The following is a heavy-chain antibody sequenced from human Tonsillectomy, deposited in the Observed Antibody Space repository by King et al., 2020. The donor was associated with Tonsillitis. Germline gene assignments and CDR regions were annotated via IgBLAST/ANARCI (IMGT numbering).Heavy chain of an antibody. CDR1: AFTFTRYW. CDR2: INQDGSEK. CDR3: AKFGITMIRPYWYFDR. V-gene: IGHV3-7*01. Sequence: VQLVESGGTLVQPGGSMRLSCAASAFTFTRYWMSWVRQAPGKGLEGVANINQDGSEKYYVDSVKGRFTITRDNAKNSLYLQMNSLTPEDTALFYCAKFGITMIRPYWYFDRWGRGPLATVSS. D-gene: IGHD3-10*01. J-gene: IGHJ2*01.